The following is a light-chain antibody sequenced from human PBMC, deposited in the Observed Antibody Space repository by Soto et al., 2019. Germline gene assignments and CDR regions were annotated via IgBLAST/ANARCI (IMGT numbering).Light chain of an antibody. Sequence: EIVMTQSPATLSVSPGERATLSCKASQSVSNNLAWYQQRTGQPPRLLINDASTRATGISARFSGSGYGTEFTLTISSLQSEDFAVYFCQQCRNWPLTFGGGTKVEIK. J-gene: IGKJ4*01. CDR2: DAS. V-gene: IGKV3-15*01. CDR3: QQCRNWPLT. CDR1: QSVSNN.